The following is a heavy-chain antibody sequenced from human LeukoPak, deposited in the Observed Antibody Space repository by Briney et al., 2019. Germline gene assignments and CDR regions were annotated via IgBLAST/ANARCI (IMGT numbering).Heavy chain of an antibody. Sequence: PSETLSLTCTVSGGSISSGNYYWTWIRQPAGKGLEWIGRIYTSGSTNYSPSLKSRVTISVDTSKNQFSLKLSSVTAADTAVYYCARDRSSRNYHGSGSPTGSVGMDVWGQGTTVTVSS. D-gene: IGHD3-10*01. CDR3: ARDRSSRNYHGSGSPTGSVGMDV. J-gene: IGHJ6*02. CDR2: IYTSGST. CDR1: GGSISSGNYY. V-gene: IGHV4-61*02.